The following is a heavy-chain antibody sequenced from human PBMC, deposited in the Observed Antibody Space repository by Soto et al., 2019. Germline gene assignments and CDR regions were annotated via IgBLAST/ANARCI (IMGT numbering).Heavy chain of an antibody. J-gene: IGHJ4*02. V-gene: IGHV1-3*01. CDR3: ARVKNTSSGCPGY. Sequence: ASVKVSCKASGCTFTSYAMHWVRQAPGQRLEWMGWINAGNGNTKYSQKFQGRVTITRDTSASTAYMELSSLRSEDTAVYYCARVKNTSSGCPGYWGQGTLVTVSS. D-gene: IGHD6-19*01. CDR1: GCTFTSYA. CDR2: INAGNGNT.